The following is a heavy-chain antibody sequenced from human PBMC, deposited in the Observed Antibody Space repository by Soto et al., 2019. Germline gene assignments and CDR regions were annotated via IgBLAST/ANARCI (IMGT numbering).Heavy chain of an antibody. J-gene: IGHJ5*02. D-gene: IGHD2-15*01. CDR2: IIPIFATA. CDR3: ARDVRYCNGGSCYSAT. V-gene: IGHV1-69*06. Sequence: ASVKVSCKASGGTFGTYAISWVRQAPGQGLEWMGGIIPIFATANYAQSLQGRVSITADKSTGTAYMELSSLRYEDTAVYFCARDVRYCNGGSCYSATWDQGTLVTVSS. CDR1: GGTFGTYA.